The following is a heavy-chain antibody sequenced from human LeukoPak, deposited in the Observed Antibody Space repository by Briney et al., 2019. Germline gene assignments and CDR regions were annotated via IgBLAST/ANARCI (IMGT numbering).Heavy chain of an antibody. CDR3: ARRSPNYYFDY. CDR2: ISSSNNYI. Sequence: GGSLRLSCAASGFTFSSYVMSWVRQAPGKGLEWVSSISSSNNYIYYADSVKGRFTISRDNAKNSLYLQMNSLRAEDTAVYYCARRSPNYYFDYWGQGTPVTVSS. J-gene: IGHJ4*02. CDR1: GFTFSSYV. V-gene: IGHV3-21*01.